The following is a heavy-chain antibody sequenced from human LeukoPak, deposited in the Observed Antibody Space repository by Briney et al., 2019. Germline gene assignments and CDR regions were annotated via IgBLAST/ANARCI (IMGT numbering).Heavy chain of an antibody. D-gene: IGHD6-13*01. J-gene: IGHJ4*02. CDR2: IYYSGST. CDR1: GGSISSSSYY. CDR3: ARVSSWTEEPDTGFDY. V-gene: IGHV4-39*07. Sequence: PSETLSLTCTVSGGSISSSSYYWGWIRQPPGKGLEWIGSIYYSGSTYYNPSLKSRVTISVDTSKNQFSLQLNSVSPEDTAVYYCARVSSWTEEPDTGFDYWGQGTLVTVSS.